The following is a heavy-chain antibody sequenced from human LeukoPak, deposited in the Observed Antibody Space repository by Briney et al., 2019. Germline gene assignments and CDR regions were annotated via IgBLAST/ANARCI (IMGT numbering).Heavy chain of an antibody. CDR3: AKDIGGSGAY. CDR1: GFSFSTYA. CDR2: ISATGGST. Sequence: GGSLRLSCAASGFSFSTYAMSWVRQAPGKGLEWVSAISATGGSTYYADSVKGRFTISRDNSKNTLYLQINTLRAEDTAIYYCAKDIGGSGAYWGQGTLVTVSS. D-gene: IGHD3-16*01. J-gene: IGHJ4*02. V-gene: IGHV3-23*01.